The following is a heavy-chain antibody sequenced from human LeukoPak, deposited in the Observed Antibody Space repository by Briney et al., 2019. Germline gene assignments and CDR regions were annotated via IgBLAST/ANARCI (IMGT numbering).Heavy chain of an antibody. CDR3: ARDSGDSYYYYGMDV. J-gene: IGHJ6*02. Sequence: ASVKVSFKASGYTFTSYDINWVRQATGQGLEWMGWMNPNSGNTGYAQKFQGRVTMTRNTSISTAYMELSSLRSEDTAVYYCARDSGDSYYYYGMDVWGQGTTVTVSS. CDR1: GYTFTSYD. CDR2: MNPNSGNT. V-gene: IGHV1-8*01. D-gene: IGHD1-14*01.